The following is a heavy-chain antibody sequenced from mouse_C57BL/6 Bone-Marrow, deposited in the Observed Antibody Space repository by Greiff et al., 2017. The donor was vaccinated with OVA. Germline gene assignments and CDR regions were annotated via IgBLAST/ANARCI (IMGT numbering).Heavy chain of an antibody. D-gene: IGHD2-3*01. Sequence: EVQLQQSGPELVKPGASVKISCKASGYSFTGYYMNWVKQSPEKSLEWIGEINPSTGGTTYNQKFKAKATLTVDKSSSTAYMQLKSLTSEDSAVYYCARSNDGYVLYYYAMDYWGQGTSVTVSS. CDR2: INPSTGGT. CDR3: ARSNDGYVLYYYAMDY. J-gene: IGHJ4*01. CDR1: GYSFTGYY. V-gene: IGHV1-42*01.